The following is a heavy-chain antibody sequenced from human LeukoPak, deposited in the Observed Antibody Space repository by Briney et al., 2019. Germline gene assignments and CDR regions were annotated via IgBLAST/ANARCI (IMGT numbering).Heavy chain of an antibody. V-gene: IGHV4-59*01. CDR2: IYYSGNT. Sequence: SETLYLTCTVSGGSISNNKCTWIRQPPGKGLEWIGYIYYSGNTNYNPSLKSRVTISVDTSKNHFSLKLNSVTAADTAVYYCARVRYCGTNRGYDWERDIGGRGKVVTVSS. D-gene: IGHD2-8*01. CDR1: GGSISNNK. J-gene: IGHJ4*02. CDR3: ARVRYCGTNRGYDWERDI.